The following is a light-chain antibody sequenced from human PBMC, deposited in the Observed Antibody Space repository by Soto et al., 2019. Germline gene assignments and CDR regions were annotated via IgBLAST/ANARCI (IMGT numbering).Light chain of an antibody. J-gene: IGLJ2*01. CDR1: ISDVAGYNY. V-gene: IGLV2-11*01. CDR2: DVT. CDR3: SSYAGNNHLF. Sequence: QSALTQPRSVSGSPGQSVSISCTGTISDVAGYNYVSWYQHHPGKAPKLLISDVTKRPSWVPDRFSGSKSGNTASLTISELQAEDAADYYCSSYAGNNHLFFGGGTKLTVL.